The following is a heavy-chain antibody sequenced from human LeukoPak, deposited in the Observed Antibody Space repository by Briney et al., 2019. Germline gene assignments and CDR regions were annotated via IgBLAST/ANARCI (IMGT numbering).Heavy chain of an antibody. CDR3: ARSPSYCGGDCYLN. Sequence: GGSLRLSCAASGFTVSSNYMSWVRQAPGKGLEWVSVIYSGGSTYYADSVKGRFTISRDNSKNTLYLQMNSLRAEDTAVYYCARSPSYCGGDCYLNWGQGTLVTVSS. J-gene: IGHJ4*02. V-gene: IGHV3-66*01. D-gene: IGHD2-21*02. CDR2: IYSGGST. CDR1: GFTVSSNY.